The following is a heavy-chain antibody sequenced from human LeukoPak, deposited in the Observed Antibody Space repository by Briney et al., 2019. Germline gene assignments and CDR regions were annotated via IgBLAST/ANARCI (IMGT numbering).Heavy chain of an antibody. CDR1: GYTFTGYY. CDR2: INPNSGGT. Sequence: GASVKVSCKTSGYTFTGYYMHWVRQAPGQGLEWMGRINPNSGGTNYAQKFQGRVTMTRDTSISTAYMELSRLRPDDTAVYYCARGGKNYYDSSGYYSLFDYWGQGTLVTVSS. CDR3: ARGGKNYYDSSGYYSLFDY. D-gene: IGHD3-22*01. V-gene: IGHV1-2*06. J-gene: IGHJ4*02.